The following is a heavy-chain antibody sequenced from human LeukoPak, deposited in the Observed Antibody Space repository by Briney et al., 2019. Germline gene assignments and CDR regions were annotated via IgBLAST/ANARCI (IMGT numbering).Heavy chain of an antibody. D-gene: IGHD2-15*01. Sequence: PGGSLRLSCAASGFTFSSYSMNWVRQAPGKGLEWVSYISSSSSTIYYADSVKGRFTISRDNSKNTLYLQMNSLRAEDTAVYYCARDPRGYCSGGSCHKPYYFDYWGQGTLVTVSS. J-gene: IGHJ4*02. CDR2: ISSSSSTI. V-gene: IGHV3-48*04. CDR3: ARDPRGYCSGGSCHKPYYFDY. CDR1: GFTFSSYS.